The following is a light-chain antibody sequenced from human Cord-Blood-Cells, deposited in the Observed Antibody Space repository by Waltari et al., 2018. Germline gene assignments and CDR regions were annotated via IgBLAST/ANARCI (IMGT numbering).Light chain of an antibody. CDR2: QDS. V-gene: IGLV3-1*01. Sequence: SYELTQPPSVPVSPGQTASIPCSGDKLGDKYACWYQQRPAQSPVLVIYQDSKRPSGIPERFSGSSAGNTATLTISGTQAMDEADYYCQAWDSSTVVFGGGTKLTVL. CDR3: QAWDSSTVV. CDR1: KLGDKY. J-gene: IGLJ2*01.